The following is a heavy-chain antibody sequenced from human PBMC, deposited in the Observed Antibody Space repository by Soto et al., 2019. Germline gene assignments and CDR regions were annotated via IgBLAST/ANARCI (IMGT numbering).Heavy chain of an antibody. CDR2: IYYSGST. CDR1: GGSISSSSYY. Sequence: QLQLQESGPGLVKPSETLSLTCTVSGGSISSSSYYWGWIRQPPGKGLEWIGSIYYSGSTYYNPSLKSRVTISVDTSKNQFSLKLSSVTAADTAVYYCARHWGGQLVNPFAYFQHWGQGTLVTVSS. D-gene: IGHD6-13*01. V-gene: IGHV4-39*01. CDR3: ARHWGGQLVNPFAYFQH. J-gene: IGHJ1*01.